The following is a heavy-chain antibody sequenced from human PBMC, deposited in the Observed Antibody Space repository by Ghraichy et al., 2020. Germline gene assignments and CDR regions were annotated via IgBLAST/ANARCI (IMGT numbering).Heavy chain of an antibody. CDR2: ISGSGGST. V-gene: IGHV3-23*01. Sequence: GGSLRLSCAASGFTFSSYAMSWVRQAPGKGLEWVSAISGSGGSTYYADSVKGRFTISRDNSKNTLYLQMNSLRAEDTAVYYCAKYDILTGYYSALMRDYYYYYYMDVWGKGTTVTVSS. CDR3: AKYDILTGYYSALMRDYYYYYYMDV. J-gene: IGHJ6*03. CDR1: GFTFSSYA. D-gene: IGHD3-9*01.